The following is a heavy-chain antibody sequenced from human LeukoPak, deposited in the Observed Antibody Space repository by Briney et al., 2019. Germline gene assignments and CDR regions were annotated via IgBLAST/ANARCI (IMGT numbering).Heavy chain of an antibody. V-gene: IGHV4-61*02. CDR1: GGSISSGSYY. CDR2: IYTSGST. J-gene: IGHJ4*02. CDR3: ARMYSSSWSLDY. Sequence: SQTLSLTCTVSGGSISSGSYYWSWIRQPAGKGLEWIGRIYTSGSTNYSPSLKSRVTISVDTSKNQLSLKLSSVTAADTAVYYCARMYSSSWSLDYWGQGTLVTVSS. D-gene: IGHD6-13*01.